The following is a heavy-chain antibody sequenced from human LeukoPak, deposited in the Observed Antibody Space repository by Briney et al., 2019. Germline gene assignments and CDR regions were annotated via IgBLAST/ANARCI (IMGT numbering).Heavy chain of an antibody. CDR3: ARTGQSGYSFGSDFDY. D-gene: IGHD5-18*01. CDR2: ISTYYGNT. Sequence: ASVKVSCKASGYTFSSYGVTWVRQAPGQGLEWMGWISTYYGNTNNAQQFQGRVTFSTDTATSTAYMELRSLRSDDTAVYYCARTGQSGYSFGSDFDYWGQGTLVTVSS. V-gene: IGHV1-18*01. CDR1: GYTFSSYG. J-gene: IGHJ4*02.